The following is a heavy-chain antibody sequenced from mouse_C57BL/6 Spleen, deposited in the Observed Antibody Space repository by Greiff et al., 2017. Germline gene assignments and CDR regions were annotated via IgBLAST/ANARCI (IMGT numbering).Heavy chain of an antibody. Sequence: EVQLQQSGAELVRPGASVKLSCTASGFNIKDYYMHWVKQRPEQGLEWIGRIDPEDGDTEYAPKFQGKATMTADTSSNTAYLQLSSLTSEDTAVYYCTPIYYDYAMDYWGQGTSVTVSS. CDR1: GFNIKDYY. V-gene: IGHV14-1*01. J-gene: IGHJ4*01. D-gene: IGHD2-4*01. CDR3: TPIYYDYAMDY. CDR2: IDPEDGDT.